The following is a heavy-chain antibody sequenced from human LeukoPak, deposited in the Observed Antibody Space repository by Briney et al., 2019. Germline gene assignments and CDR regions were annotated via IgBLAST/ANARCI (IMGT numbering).Heavy chain of an antibody. D-gene: IGHD3-10*01. CDR1: GYTFTGYY. V-gene: IGHV1-2*06. CDR3: ARSRLWFGELEFDP. CDR2: INPNSGGT. Sequence: ASVKVSCKASGYTFTGYYMHWMRQAPGQGLEWMGRINPNSGGTNYAQKFQGRVTMTRDTSISTAYMELSRLRSDDTAVYYCARSRLWFGELEFDPWGQGTLVTVSS. J-gene: IGHJ5*02.